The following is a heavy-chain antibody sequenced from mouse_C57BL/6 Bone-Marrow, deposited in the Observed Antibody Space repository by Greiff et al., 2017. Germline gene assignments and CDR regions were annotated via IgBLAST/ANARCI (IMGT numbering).Heavy chain of an antibody. Sequence: QVQLQQSGPGLVQPSQSLSITCTVSGFSLTSYGVHWVRQSPGKGLEWLGVIWSGGSTDYNAAFISRLSISKDNSKSQVFVKMNSLQADDTAIYYCARNGAYYYGSSYYYAMDYWGQGTSVTVSS. V-gene: IGHV2-2*01. CDR2: IWSGGST. CDR1: GFSLTSYG. CDR3: ARNGAYYYGSSYYYAMDY. D-gene: IGHD1-1*01. J-gene: IGHJ4*01.